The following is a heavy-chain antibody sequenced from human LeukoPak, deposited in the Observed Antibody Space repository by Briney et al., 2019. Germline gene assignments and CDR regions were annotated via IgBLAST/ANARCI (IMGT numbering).Heavy chain of an antibody. Sequence: GGSLRLSCSASGFTFSSYAMHWVRQAPGKGLEYVSATSSNGGSTYYADSVKGRFTISRDNSKNTLYLQMSSLRAEDTAVYYCVKCDYYDSSGYTPGDYWGQGTLVTVSS. CDR1: GFTFSSYA. CDR2: TSSNGGST. J-gene: IGHJ4*02. D-gene: IGHD3-22*01. V-gene: IGHV3-64D*09. CDR3: VKCDYYDSSGYTPGDY.